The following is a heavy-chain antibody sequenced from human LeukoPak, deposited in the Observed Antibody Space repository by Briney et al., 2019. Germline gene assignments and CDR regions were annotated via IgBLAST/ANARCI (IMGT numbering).Heavy chain of an antibody. J-gene: IGHJ4*02. V-gene: IGHV4-4*09. D-gene: IGHD2-8*01. CDR1: GGSISSYY. Sequence: PSETLSLTCTVSGGSISSYYWSWIRQPPGKGLEWIGYIYTSGSTNYNPSLKSRVTISVDTSKIQFSLKLSSVTAADTAVYYCARTVWADYWGQGTLVTVSS. CDR3: ARTVWADY. CDR2: IYTSGST.